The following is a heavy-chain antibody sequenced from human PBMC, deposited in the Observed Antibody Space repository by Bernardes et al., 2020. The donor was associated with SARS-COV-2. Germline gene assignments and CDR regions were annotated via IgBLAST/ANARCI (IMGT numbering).Heavy chain of an antibody. CDR1: GYTFTSYG. V-gene: IGHV1-3*01. J-gene: IGHJ4*02. CDR3: ARERNTWYYFDY. CDR2: IDPGNGNS. Sequence: ASVKVSCKASGYTFTSYGIDWVRQAPGQRLEWLGWIDPGNGNSKYSQKFQGRVTFTRDTSARIVYMELSSLRSEDTAVYYCARERNTWYYFDYWGQGTQVTVSS. D-gene: IGHD2-15*01.